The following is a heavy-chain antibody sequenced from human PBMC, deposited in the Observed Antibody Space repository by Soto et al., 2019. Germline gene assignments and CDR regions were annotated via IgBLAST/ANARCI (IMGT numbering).Heavy chain of an antibody. Sequence: QVQLVESGGGVVQPGRSLRLSCAASGFTFSSYGMHWVRQAPGKGLEWVAVIWYDGSNKYYADSVKGRFTISRDNSKNTLYLQMKSLRAEDTAVYYCARAVVGGDYDYYYGMDVWGQGTTVTVSS. CDR1: GFTFSSYG. V-gene: IGHV3-33*01. D-gene: IGHD2-21*02. CDR2: IWYDGSNK. J-gene: IGHJ6*02. CDR3: ARAVVGGDYDYYYGMDV.